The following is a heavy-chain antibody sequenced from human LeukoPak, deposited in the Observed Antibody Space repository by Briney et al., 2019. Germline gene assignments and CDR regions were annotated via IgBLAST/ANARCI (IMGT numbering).Heavy chain of an antibody. CDR1: GFTFSSYW. J-gene: IGHJ4*02. D-gene: IGHD4-17*01. V-gene: IGHV3-48*04. Sequence: GGSLRLSCAASGFTFSSYWMSWVRQAPGKGLEWVSYISSSGSTIYYADSVKGRFTISRDNAKNSLYLQMNSLRAEDTAVYYCAGVAYGDYADYWGQGTLVTVSS. CDR3: AGVAYGDYADY. CDR2: ISSSGSTI.